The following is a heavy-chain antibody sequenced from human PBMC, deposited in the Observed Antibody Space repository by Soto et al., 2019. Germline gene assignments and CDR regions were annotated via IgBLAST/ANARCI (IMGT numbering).Heavy chain of an antibody. CDR3: AAEEYSYGTHAFDI. Sequence: PSETLSLTCTVSGGSISSYYWSWIRQPPGKGLEWIGYIYYSGSTNYNPSLKSRGTISVDTSKNQFSLKLSSVTAADTAVYYCAAEEYSYGTHAFDIWGQGTMVAVSS. CDR1: GGSISSYY. D-gene: IGHD5-18*01. CDR2: IYYSGST. V-gene: IGHV4-59*01. J-gene: IGHJ3*02.